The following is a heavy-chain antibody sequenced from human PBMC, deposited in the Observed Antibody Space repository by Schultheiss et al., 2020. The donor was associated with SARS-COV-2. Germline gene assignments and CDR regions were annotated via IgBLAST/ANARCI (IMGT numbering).Heavy chain of an antibody. CDR3: AKEGGTIFGVVTPFQYMDV. CDR2: IYHSGST. J-gene: IGHJ6*03. Sequence: SETLSLTCTVSGGSISSGGYYWSWIRQPPGKGLEWIGYIYHSGSTYYNPSLKSRVTMSVDTSKNQFSLNLSSVTAADTAVYYCAKEGGTIFGVVTPFQYMDVWGKGTTVTVSS. D-gene: IGHD3-3*01. V-gene: IGHV4-61*08. CDR1: GGSISSGGYY.